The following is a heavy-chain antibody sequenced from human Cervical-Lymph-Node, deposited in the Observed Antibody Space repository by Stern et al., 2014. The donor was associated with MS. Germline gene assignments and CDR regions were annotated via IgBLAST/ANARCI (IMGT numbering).Heavy chain of an antibody. D-gene: IGHD6-13*01. Sequence: QVQLVQPGAEAKKPGVSVKVSCKASGYTFTPHAIHWVCQAPGLRLEWMGRINTANGDTYYSEKFQGRVTFTRDASANTAYMELFSLTSEDTTVYYCGRGQQSFDPWGQGTLVTVSA. CDR3: GRGQQSFDP. J-gene: IGHJ5*02. V-gene: IGHV1-3*04. CDR1: GYTFTPHA. CDR2: INTANGDT.